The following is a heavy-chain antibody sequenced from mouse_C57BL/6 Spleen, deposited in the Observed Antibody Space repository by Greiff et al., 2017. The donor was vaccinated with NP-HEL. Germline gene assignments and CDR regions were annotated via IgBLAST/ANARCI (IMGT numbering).Heavy chain of an antibody. CDR3: AREDYGNYGGFAY. V-gene: IGHV1-50*01. Sequence: QVQLQQPGAELVKPGASVKLSCKASGYTFTSYWMQWVKQRPGQGLEWIGEIDPSDSYTNYNQKFKGKATLTVDTSSSTAYMQLSSLTSEDSAVDYCAREDYGNYGGFAYWGQGTLVTVSA. CDR1: GYTFTSYW. J-gene: IGHJ3*01. D-gene: IGHD2-1*01. CDR2: IDPSDSYT.